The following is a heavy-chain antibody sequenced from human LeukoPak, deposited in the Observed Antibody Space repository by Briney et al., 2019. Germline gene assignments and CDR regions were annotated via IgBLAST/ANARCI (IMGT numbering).Heavy chain of an antibody. CDR1: GASVSSDTYC. J-gene: IGHJ4*01. CDR2: VYSTGST. D-gene: IGHD2-8*01. V-gene: IGHV4-39*01. CDR3: SSRYCPTADYSFLGAF. Sequence: SETLSLTCTVSGASVSSDTYCWGWIPQPPGKGLDSLATVYSTGSTYYNPSLQSRLSISVDTYRNQISLRLSSVTAADTALYFCSSRYCPTADYSFLGAFWGHGTLVTVSS.